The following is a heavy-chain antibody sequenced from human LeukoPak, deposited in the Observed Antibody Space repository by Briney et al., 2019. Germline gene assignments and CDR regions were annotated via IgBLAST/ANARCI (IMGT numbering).Heavy chain of an antibody. J-gene: IGHJ5*02. V-gene: IGHV3-74*01. CDR3: ARDPHKTIAAAGTNWFDP. D-gene: IGHD6-13*01. CDR2: INSDGSST. CDR1: GFTFSSYW. Sequence: PGGALRLSCAASGFTFSSYWMHWVRQAPGKGRVWVSRINSDGSSTSYADSVKGRFTISRDNAKNTLYLQMNGLRAENTAVYYCARDPHKTIAAAGTNWFDPWGQGTLVTVSS.